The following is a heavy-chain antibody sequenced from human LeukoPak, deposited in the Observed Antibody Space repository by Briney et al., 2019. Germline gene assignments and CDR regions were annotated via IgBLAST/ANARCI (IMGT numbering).Heavy chain of an antibody. CDR2: ITNNGVYT. D-gene: IGHD2-15*01. CDR3: ARQPQVAHFDY. CDR1: GFTFSSYA. J-gene: IGHJ4*02. Sequence: KSGGSLRLSCAASGFTFSSYAMSWVRQAPGKGLEWVSSITNNGVYTYYTDSVKGRFTISRDNANNSLYLQMNSLSAEDTAIYYCARQPQVAHFDYWGQGTLVSVSS. V-gene: IGHV3-21*01.